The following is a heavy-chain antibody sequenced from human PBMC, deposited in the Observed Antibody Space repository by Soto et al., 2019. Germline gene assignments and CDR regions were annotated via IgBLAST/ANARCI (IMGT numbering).Heavy chain of an antibody. Sequence: EVQLLESGGGLVQPGGSLRLSCAASGFTFSAYAVNWVRQAPGKGLEGVSTICGIASGFNTYYADSVKGRFTISRDNSKSSLYLQMDNMRAEDTAIYFCARRSMPTIRLGFDFWGQGALVTVSA. V-gene: IGHV3-23*01. D-gene: IGHD1-1*01. CDR1: GFTFSAYA. CDR2: ICGIASGFNT. J-gene: IGHJ4*02. CDR3: ARRSMPTIRLGFDF.